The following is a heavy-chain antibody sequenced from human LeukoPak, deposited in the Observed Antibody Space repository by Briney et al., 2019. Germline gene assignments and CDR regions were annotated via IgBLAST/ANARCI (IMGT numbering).Heavy chain of an antibody. J-gene: IGHJ4*02. V-gene: IGHV1-69*04. D-gene: IGHD3-9*01. CDR1: GGTFSSYA. CDR3: ARYYDILTGGYYFDY. Sequence: SVKVSCKASGGTFSSYAISWVRQAPGQGLEWMGRIIPILGIANYAQKFQGRVTITADKSTSTAYMELSSLRSEDTAVYYCARYYDILTGGYYFDYWGQGTLVTVSS. CDR2: IIPILGIA.